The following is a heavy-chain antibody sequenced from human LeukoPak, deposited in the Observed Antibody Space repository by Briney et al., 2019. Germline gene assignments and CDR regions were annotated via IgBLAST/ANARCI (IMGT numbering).Heavy chain of an antibody. D-gene: IGHD2-2*01. CDR1: GYTFTGYY. CDR2: INPNSGGT. J-gene: IGHJ4*02. V-gene: IGHV1-2*04. Sequence: GASVKLSCTASGYTFTGYYMHWVRQAPGQGLEWMGWINPNSGGTNYAQKFQGWVTMNRDTSISTAYMELSRLRSDDTAVYYCARGGGYCSSTSCYLNWGQGTLVTVSS. CDR3: ARGGGYCSSTSCYLN.